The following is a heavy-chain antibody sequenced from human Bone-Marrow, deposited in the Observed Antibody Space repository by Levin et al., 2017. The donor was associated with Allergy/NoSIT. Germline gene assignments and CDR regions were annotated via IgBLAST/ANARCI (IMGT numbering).Heavy chain of an antibody. CDR2: IYHSGST. V-gene: IGHV4-30-2*01. CDR3: AGGEIYEDPSYYYYMDV. J-gene: IGHJ6*03. Sequence: SETLSLTCAVSGGSISSGDYSWSWIRQPPGEGLEWIGNIYHSGSTYYNPSLRSRVTISVDRSKNEFSLRLSFVTAADTAVYYCAGGEIYEDPSYYYYMDVWGRGITVTVSS. CDR1: GGSISSGDYS. D-gene: IGHD3-3*01.